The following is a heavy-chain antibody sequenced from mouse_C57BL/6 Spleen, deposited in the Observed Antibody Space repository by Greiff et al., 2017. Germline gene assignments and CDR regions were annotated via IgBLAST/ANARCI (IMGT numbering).Heavy chain of an antibody. CDR1: GYAFSSSW. Sequence: QVQLQQSGPELVKPGASVKISCKASGYAFSSSWMNWVKQRPGKGLEWIGRIYPGDGDTNYNGKFKGKATLTADKSSSTAYMQLSSLTSEDSAVYFCARRHFDYWGQGTTLTVSS. CDR3: ARRHFDY. V-gene: IGHV1-82*01. CDR2: IYPGDGDT. J-gene: IGHJ2*01.